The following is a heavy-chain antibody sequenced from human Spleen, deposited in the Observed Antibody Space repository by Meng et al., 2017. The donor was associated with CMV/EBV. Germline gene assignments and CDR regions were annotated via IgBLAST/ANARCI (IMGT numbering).Heavy chain of an antibody. Sequence: GESLKISCAASGFTFSSYSMNWVRQAPGKGLEWVSYISSSSTIYYADSVKGRFTISRDNAKNSLYLQMNSLRAEDTAVYYCATQIERYCSSTSCSGPPYYYYGMDVWGQGTTVTVSS. D-gene: IGHD2-2*01. CDR1: GFTFSSYS. CDR3: ATQIERYCSSTSCSGPPYYYYGMDV. CDR2: ISSSSTI. V-gene: IGHV3-48*04. J-gene: IGHJ6*02.